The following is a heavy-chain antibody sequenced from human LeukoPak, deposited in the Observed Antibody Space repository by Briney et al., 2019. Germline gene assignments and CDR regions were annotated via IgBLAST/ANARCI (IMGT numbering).Heavy chain of an antibody. V-gene: IGHV3-7*01. CDR2: IKQDGSEK. CDR3: AGGSSWYEGAFDI. D-gene: IGHD6-13*01. CDR1: GFTFSSYW. Sequence: GGSLRLSCAASGFTFSSYWMSWVGQAPGKGVEGVANIKQDGSEKYYVDSVKGRFTISRDNAKNSLYLQMNSLRAEDTAVYYCAGGSSWYEGAFDIWGQGTMVTVSS. J-gene: IGHJ3*02.